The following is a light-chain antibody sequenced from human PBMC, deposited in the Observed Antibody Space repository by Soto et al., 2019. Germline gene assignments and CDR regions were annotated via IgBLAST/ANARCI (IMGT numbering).Light chain of an antibody. J-gene: IGKJ1*01. CDR1: QSISAW. CDR2: QAS. Sequence: DIQMTQSPSTLSASVGDRVTITCRASQSISAWVAWYQQKPGRAPSLLIYQASTLQTGVPLRFSGSGSGTEFTLTISSLQPDDFASYYCQQGETFGQGTKVDIK. V-gene: IGKV1-5*03. CDR3: QQGET.